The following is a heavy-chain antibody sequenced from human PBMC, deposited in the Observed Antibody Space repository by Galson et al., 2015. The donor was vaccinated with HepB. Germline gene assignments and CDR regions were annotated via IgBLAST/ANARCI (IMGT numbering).Heavy chain of an antibody. CDR1: GFTVSSNY. D-gene: IGHD6-13*01. Sequence: SLRLSCAASGFTVSSNYMSWVRQTPGKGLEWVSVIYSGGSTYYADSVKGRFTISRDNSKNTLYLQMNSLRAEDTAVYYCARGQQVYGMDVWGQGTTVTVSS. CDR3: ARGQQVYGMDV. V-gene: IGHV3-66*02. J-gene: IGHJ6*02. CDR2: IYSGGST.